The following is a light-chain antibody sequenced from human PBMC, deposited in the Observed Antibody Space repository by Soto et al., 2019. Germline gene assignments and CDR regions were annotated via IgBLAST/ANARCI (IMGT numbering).Light chain of an antibody. Sequence: QSALTQPASVSGSPGQSITISCTGTSSDVGGYNYVSWYQQHPGKAPKLMIYEVSNRPSGVSNRFSGSKSGNTAPLTISGLQAEDEADYYCTSFTRSSTFVSGAGTKGTVL. CDR1: SSDVGGYNY. CDR3: TSFTRSSTFV. J-gene: IGLJ1*01. V-gene: IGLV2-14*01. CDR2: EVS.